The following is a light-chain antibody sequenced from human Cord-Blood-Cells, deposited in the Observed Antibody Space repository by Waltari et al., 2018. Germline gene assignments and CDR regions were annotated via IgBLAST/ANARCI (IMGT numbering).Light chain of an antibody. V-gene: IGKV1-39*01. CDR3: QHSYSTPRT. CDR1: QSISSY. J-gene: IGKJ1*01. CDR2: AAS. Sequence: DIQMTQSPSSLSASVGDRVTITCRASQSISSYLNWYQQKPGKAPKLLIYAASSLQSGVPSRFSGSGSGTDFTLTISRLQPEDFVTYYCQHSYSTPRTFGQGTKVEIK.